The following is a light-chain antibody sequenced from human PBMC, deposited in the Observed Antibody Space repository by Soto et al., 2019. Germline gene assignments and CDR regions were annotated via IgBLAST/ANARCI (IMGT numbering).Light chain of an antibody. Sequence: ETVLTQSPATLSLSPGERATLSCRASQSVSSYLAWYQQKPGQAPRLLIYDASNRATGIPARFSGSGSGTDFTLTISSLEPAEFAVYYCQQRSNWPLTFGGGTKVEIK. CDR3: QQRSNWPLT. V-gene: IGKV3-11*01. J-gene: IGKJ4*01. CDR2: DAS. CDR1: QSVSSY.